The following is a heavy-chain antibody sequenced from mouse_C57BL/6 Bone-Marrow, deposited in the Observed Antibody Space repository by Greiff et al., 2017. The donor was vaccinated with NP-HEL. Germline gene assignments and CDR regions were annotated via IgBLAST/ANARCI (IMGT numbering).Heavy chain of an antibody. D-gene: IGHD4-1*01. Sequence: EVQLVESGGGLVKPGGSLKLSCAASGFTFSSYAMSWVRQTPEKRLEWVATISDGGSYTYYPDNVKGRFTISRDNAKNNRYLQMSHLKSEDTAMYYCARRDGLTGYYFDYWGQGTTLTVSS. CDR1: GFTFSSYA. CDR3: ARRDGLTGYYFDY. CDR2: ISDGGSYT. V-gene: IGHV5-4*01. J-gene: IGHJ2*01.